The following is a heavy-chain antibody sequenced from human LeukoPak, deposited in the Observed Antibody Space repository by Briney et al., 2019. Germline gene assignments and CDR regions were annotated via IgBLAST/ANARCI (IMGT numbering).Heavy chain of an antibody. D-gene: IGHD3-22*01. CDR1: GFTFSSYA. CDR3: ASAYDSSGFDP. V-gene: IGHV3-21*01. Sequence: TGGSLRLSCAASGFTFSSYAMSWVRQAPGKGLEWVSSISSSSSYIYYADSVKGRFTISRDNAKNSLYLQMNSLRAEDTAVYYCASAYDSSGFDPWGQGTLVTVSS. CDR2: ISSSSSYI. J-gene: IGHJ5*02.